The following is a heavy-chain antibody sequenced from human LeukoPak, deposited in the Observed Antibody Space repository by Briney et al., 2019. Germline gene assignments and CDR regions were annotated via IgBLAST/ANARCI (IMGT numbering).Heavy chain of an antibody. CDR2: IYPGDSDT. D-gene: IGHD5-18*01. CDR1: GYSFTSYW. V-gene: IGHV5-51*01. Sequence: GASLQISCKGSGYSFTSYWIGWVRQMPGKGLEWMGIIYPGDSDTRYSPSFQGQVTISADKSISTAYLQWSSLNASDTAMDYCARSSYVDTAGDYWGQGTLVTVSS. CDR3: ARSSYVDTAGDY. J-gene: IGHJ4*02.